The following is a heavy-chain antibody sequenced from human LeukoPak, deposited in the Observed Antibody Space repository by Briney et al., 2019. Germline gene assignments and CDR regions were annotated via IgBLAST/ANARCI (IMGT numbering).Heavy chain of an antibody. CDR1: GYTFTSYD. J-gene: IGHJ4*02. CDR3: ARDHGGGDIDY. V-gene: IGHV1-8*01. D-gene: IGHD2-21*02. CDR2: MNPNSGNT. Sequence: GASVKVSCKASGYTFTSYDINWVRQATGQGLEWMGWMNPNSGNTGYAQKFQGRVTMTRDMSTSTVYVELSSLRSQDTAVYYCARDHGGGDIDYWGQGTLVTVSS.